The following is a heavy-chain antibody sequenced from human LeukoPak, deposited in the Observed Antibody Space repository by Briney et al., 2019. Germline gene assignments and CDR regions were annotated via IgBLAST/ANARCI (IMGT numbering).Heavy chain of an antibody. J-gene: IGHJ4*02. CDR3: ARDREVYPYDY. CDR1: GGSISSGSYY. V-gene: IGHV4-61*02. Sequence: SETLSLTCTVSGGSISSGSYYWSWIRQPAGKGLEWIGRIYTSGSTNYNPSLKSRVTISVDTSKNQFSLKLSSVTAADTAVYYCARDREVYPYDYWGQGTLVTVPS. CDR2: IYTSGST. D-gene: IGHD1-14*01.